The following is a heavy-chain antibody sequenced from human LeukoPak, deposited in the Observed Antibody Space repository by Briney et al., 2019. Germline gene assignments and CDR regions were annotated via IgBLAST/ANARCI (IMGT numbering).Heavy chain of an antibody. D-gene: IGHD5-12*01. CDR2: INPEKRDT. CDR1: VYTFTGYA. V-gene: IGHV1-2*02. J-gene: IGHJ4*02. Sequence: ASVKVSCKASVYTFTGYAIHWVRQAPGQGLEWMGWINPEKRDTGYAHEFQGRVTMTSDTSISTAYMELSSLRSDDTAVYYCAKKVRGPSHPLDFWGQGTLVTVSS. CDR3: AKKVRGPSHPLDF.